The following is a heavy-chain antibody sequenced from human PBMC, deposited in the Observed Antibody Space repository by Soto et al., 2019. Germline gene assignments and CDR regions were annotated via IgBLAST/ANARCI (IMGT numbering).Heavy chain of an antibody. V-gene: IGHV3-30*18. CDR1: GFTFSSYG. J-gene: IGHJ4*02. Sequence: PGGSLRLSCAASGFTFSSYGMHWVRQAPGKGLEWVAVISYDGSNKYYADSVKGRFTISRDNSKNTLYLQMNSLRAEDTAVYYCAKDGDPSGFDYWGQGTLVTVS. CDR3: AKDGDPSGFDY. CDR2: ISYDGSNK. D-gene: IGHD7-27*01.